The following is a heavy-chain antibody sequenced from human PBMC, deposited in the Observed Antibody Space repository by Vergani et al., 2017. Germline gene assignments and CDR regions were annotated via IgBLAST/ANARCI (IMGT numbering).Heavy chain of an antibody. J-gene: IGHJ4*02. Sequence: QVQLQESGPGLVKPSETLSLPCTVSGGSVSSGSYYWSWIRQPPGKGLEWIGYIYYSGSTNYNPSLKSRVTISVDTSKNQFSLKLSSVTAADTAVYYCARGSYTYSSEDYWGQGTLVTVSS. CDR1: GGSVSSGSYY. D-gene: IGHD5-18*01. CDR3: ARGSYTYSSEDY. CDR2: IYYSGST. V-gene: IGHV4-61*01.